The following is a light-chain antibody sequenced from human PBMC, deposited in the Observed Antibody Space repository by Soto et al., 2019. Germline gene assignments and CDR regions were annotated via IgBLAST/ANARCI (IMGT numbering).Light chain of an antibody. V-gene: IGKV4-1*01. CDR1: QSVLYSSNNQNC. CDR3: QQYCATPWT. CDR2: WAS. Sequence: DIVMTQSPDSPAVSLGERATINCESSQSVLYSSNNQNCLAWYQQKPGQPPKLLIYWASTRESGVPDRFSGSGSVTDFTLTISSLQAEDVAVYYCQQYCATPWTFGQGTKVEIK. J-gene: IGKJ1*01.